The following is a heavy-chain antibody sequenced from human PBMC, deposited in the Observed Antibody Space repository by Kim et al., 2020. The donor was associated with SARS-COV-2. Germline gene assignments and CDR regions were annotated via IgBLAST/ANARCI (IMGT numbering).Heavy chain of an antibody. CDR2: FDAEENEV. V-gene: IGHV1-24*01. J-gene: IGHJ6*02. Sequence: ASVKVSCKVSGYTLTAFSMHWVRQAPGKGLERMGGFDAEENEVIFAQRFKGRVTLTEDTSADTAYMELRSLRSEDTAVYYCARVGIRGYYYGSAKSYYGLDVWGQGTTVIVSS. CDR3: ARVGIRGYYYGSAKSYYGLDV. CDR1: GYTLTAFS. D-gene: IGHD3-10*01.